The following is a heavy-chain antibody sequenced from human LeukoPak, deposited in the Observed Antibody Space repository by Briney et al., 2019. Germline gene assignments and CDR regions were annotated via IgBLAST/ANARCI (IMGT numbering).Heavy chain of an antibody. J-gene: IGHJ3*02. CDR1: GGSFSGYY. D-gene: IGHD3-10*01. V-gene: IGHV4-34*01. Sequence: PSETLSLTCAVYGGSFSGYYWSWIRQPPGKGLEWIGEINHSGSTNYNPSLRSRVTISLDKSKNHFSLKLSSVTAADTAVYYCAKSNGYGLVDIWGQGTMVTVSS. CDR2: INHSGST. CDR3: AKSNGYGLVDI.